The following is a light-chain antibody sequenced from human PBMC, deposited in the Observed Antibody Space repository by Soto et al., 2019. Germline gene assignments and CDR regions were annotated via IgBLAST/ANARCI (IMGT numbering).Light chain of an antibody. CDR2: AAS. J-gene: IGKJ3*01. V-gene: IGKV3-11*01. Sequence: IGLTLSPAAVSLSLGERATLSCRASQSIGSYLAWYQHKLGQPPRLLIYAASNRATGIPVRFSGSGSGTDFTLTISSLEPADFAVHYCQPRTTCPPFSSGPGTKVDI. CDR1: QSIGSY. CDR3: QPRTTCPPFS.